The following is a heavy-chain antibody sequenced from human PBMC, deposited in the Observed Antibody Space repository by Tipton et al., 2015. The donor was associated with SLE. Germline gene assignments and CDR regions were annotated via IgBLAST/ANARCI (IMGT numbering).Heavy chain of an antibody. Sequence: TLSLTCAVSGGSINSGDYAWNWIRQPPGKGLEWIGYVHHSGSAYYNPSLKSRVTISVDPAKNQFSLKLTSVAAADTAVYYCARGMLTWRGAIIGVDVWGQGTTVNVSS. CDR1: GGSINSGDYA. J-gene: IGHJ6*02. CDR3: ARGMLTWRGAIIGVDV. V-gene: IGHV4-30-2*01. D-gene: IGHD2-8*01. CDR2: VHHSGSA.